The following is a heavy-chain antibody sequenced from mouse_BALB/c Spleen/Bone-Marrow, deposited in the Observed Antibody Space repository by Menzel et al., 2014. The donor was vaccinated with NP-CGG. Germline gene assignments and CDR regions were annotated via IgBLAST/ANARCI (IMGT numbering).Heavy chain of an antibody. CDR1: GFNIKDTY. Sequence: EVQLQQSGAEFVKPGASVKLSCTASGFNIKDTYMHWVKQRPEQGLEWIGRIDPANGNTKYDPKFQGKATITADTSSNTAYLQLSSLTSEDTAVYYCARNGNYGAWFAYWGQGTLVTVSA. D-gene: IGHD2-1*01. CDR3: ARNGNYGAWFAY. J-gene: IGHJ3*01. V-gene: IGHV14-3*02. CDR2: IDPANGNT.